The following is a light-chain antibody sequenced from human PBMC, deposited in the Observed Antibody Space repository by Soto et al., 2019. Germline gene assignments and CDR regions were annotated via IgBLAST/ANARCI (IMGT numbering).Light chain of an antibody. CDR2: GAS. V-gene: IGKV3-20*01. CDR1: QSVSGSY. Sequence: EIVLTQSPATLSLSPGESAALSCRASQSVSGSYVAWYQQKPGQAPRLLIYGASNRATGIPDRFSGSGSGTDFTLTITRLEPEDFAVYSCQQYGRSPFTFGRDQGGYQ. J-gene: IGKJ3*01. CDR3: QQYGRSPFT.